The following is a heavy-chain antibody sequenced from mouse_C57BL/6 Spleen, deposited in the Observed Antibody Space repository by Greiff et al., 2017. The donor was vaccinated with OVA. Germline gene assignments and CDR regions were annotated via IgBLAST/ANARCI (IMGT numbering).Heavy chain of an antibody. V-gene: IGHV1-63*01. J-gene: IGHJ4*01. D-gene: IGHD1-1*01. CDR1: GYTFTNYW. Sequence: QVQLQQSGAELVRPGTSVKMSCKASGYTFTNYWIGWAKQRPGHGLEWIGDIYPGGGYTNYNEKFKGKATLTADKSSSTAYMQFSSLTSEDSAIYYCARNGVYGSSYDYAMDYWGQGTSVTVSS. CDR3: ARNGVYGSSYDYAMDY. CDR2: IYPGGGYT.